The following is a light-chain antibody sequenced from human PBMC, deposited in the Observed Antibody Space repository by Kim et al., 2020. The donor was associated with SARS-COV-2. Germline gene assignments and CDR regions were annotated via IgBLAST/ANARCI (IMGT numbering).Light chain of an antibody. J-gene: IGLJ1*01. CDR3: NSRDSSGNLYV. CDR2: DKN. V-gene: IGLV3-19*01. CDR1: SLRTYS. Sequence: ALGQTVSFTCQGDSLRTYSAGWYQQKPGQAPVLVIYDKNNRPSGIPDRFSGSSSGDTASLTITGAQAEDEADYYCNSRDSSGNLYVFGTGTKVTVL.